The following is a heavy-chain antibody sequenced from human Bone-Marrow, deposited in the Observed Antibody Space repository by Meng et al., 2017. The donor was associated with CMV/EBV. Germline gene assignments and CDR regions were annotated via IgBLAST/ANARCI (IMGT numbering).Heavy chain of an antibody. CDR2: FGSAGDG. CDR3: SRQWDYGYNSLDY. Sequence: GGSPKIPRDASGFIFSSHDMHWVRQPPGKGLEWVSSFGSAGDGYYAGSVKGRFTIPREDAKNTFSLQMNSLRVGDTAAYYCSRQWDYGYNSLDYWGQGTLVTVYS. D-gene: IGHD3-16*01. CDR1: GFIFSSHD. J-gene: IGHJ4*02. V-gene: IGHV3-13*01.